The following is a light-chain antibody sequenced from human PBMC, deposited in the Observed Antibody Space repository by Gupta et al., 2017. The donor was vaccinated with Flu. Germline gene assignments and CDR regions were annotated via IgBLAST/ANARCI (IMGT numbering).Light chain of an antibody. J-gene: IGKJ4*01. CDR3: QHRSSLPVT. CDR1: QSIGSS. CDR2: YAS. Sequence: EIVLTQSPDFQSVTPKEKVTITCRASQSIGSSLHWYQQKPEQSPKLLIKYASQDGSGVPSRFSGSGSGTDFTLTIKSREAEDAATYYCQHRSSLPVTFGRGTKVEIK. V-gene: IGKV6-21*01.